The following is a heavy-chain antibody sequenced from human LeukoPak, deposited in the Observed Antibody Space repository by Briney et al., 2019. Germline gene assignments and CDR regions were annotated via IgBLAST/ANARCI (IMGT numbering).Heavy chain of an antibody. V-gene: IGHV3-48*03. J-gene: IGHJ4*02. Sequence: GGSLRLSCAASGFTFSSYEMNWVRQAPGKGLEWVSCISSSGSTIHYADSVKGRFTISRDNAKNSLYLQMNSLRAEDTAVYYCARDSSGWYRGWDYWGQGTLVTVSS. D-gene: IGHD6-19*01. CDR3: ARDSSGWYRGWDY. CDR2: ISSSGSTI. CDR1: GFTFSSYE.